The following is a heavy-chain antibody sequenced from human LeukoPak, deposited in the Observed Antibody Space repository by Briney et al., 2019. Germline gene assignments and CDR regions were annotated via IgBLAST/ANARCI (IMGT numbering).Heavy chain of an antibody. CDR2: INAGSGNT. Sequence: ASVKVSCKASGYTFTSYAVHWVRQAPGQRLEWMGWINAGSGNTKYSQKLQGRVTITADESTSTAYMELSSLRSEVTAVYYCAAMVTSAYWGQGTLVTVSS. D-gene: IGHD5-18*01. V-gene: IGHV1-3*01. CDR1: GYTFTSYA. J-gene: IGHJ4*02. CDR3: AAMVTSAY.